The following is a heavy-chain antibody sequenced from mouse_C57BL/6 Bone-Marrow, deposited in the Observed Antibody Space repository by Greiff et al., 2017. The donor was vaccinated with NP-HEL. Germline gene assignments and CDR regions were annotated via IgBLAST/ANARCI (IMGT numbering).Heavy chain of an antibody. J-gene: IGHJ2*01. Sequence: QVQLQQPGAELVKPGASVKLSCKASGYTFTSYWMQWVKQRPGQGLEWIGEIDPSDSYTNYNQKFKGKATLTVDTSSSTAYMQLSSLTSEDSAVYYCARWLHLFDYWGQGTTLTVSS. V-gene: IGHV1-50*01. CDR1: GYTFTSYW. D-gene: IGHD2-2*01. CDR3: ARWLHLFDY. CDR2: IDPSDSYT.